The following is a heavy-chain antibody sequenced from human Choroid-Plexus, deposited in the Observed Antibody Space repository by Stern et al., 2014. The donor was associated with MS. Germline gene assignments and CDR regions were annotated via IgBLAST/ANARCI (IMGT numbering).Heavy chain of an antibody. CDR1: GYIFTGYY. Sequence: VQLVESGAEVKKLGASVKVSCKTSGYIFTGYYIHWVRQAPGQGLEWMAWINPNTGGTKYAQKFQGRGTMSRDTSISTAYVELSSLTSDDTAVYYCARDQRGITIFGVVTDYYYLGMDVWGQGTTVTVSS. V-gene: IGHV1-2*02. D-gene: IGHD3-3*01. J-gene: IGHJ6*02. CDR2: INPNTGGT. CDR3: ARDQRGITIFGVVTDYYYLGMDV.